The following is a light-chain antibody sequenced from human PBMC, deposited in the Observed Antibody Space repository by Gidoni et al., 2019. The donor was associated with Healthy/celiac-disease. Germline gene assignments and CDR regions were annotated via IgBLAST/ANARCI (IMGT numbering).Light chain of an antibody. CDR1: QMVSSY. CDR2: DAS. Sequence: ESVLTQSPATLSLSPGERATLSSRASQMVSSYLAWYQPKPGQAPRLLIYDASNRATGLPARFSGSGSGTDFTLTISSLEPEDFAVYYCQQRSNWPLTFGGGTKVEIK. V-gene: IGKV3-11*01. CDR3: QQRSNWPLT. J-gene: IGKJ4*01.